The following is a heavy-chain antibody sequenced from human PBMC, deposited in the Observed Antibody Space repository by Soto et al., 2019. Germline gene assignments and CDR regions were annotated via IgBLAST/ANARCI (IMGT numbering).Heavy chain of an antibody. CDR3: ATYSYSSSWYYFDY. J-gene: IGHJ4*02. V-gene: IGHV1-69*02. CDR1: GGTFSSYT. CDR2: IIPILGIA. Sequence: QVQLVQSGDEVKKPGSSVKVSCKASGGTFSSYTISWVRQAPGQGLECMGRIIPILGIANYAQKLQGRVTITADNSTSTAYMELSSLRSEDTSVYYCATYSYSSSWYYFDYFVQGTLVTVSS. D-gene: IGHD6-13*01.